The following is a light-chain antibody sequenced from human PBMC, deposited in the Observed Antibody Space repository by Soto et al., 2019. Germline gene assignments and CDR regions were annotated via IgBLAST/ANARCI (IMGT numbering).Light chain of an antibody. CDR2: DAS. CDR1: QSISSW. CDR3: QQYNSYST. Sequence: DIQMTQSPSTLSASVGDRVTITCRASQSISSWLAWYQQKPGKAPKLLIYDASSLESGVPSRFSGSGSGTEFTLTISSVQHDDFATYYCQQYNSYSTFGQGTKVEIK. J-gene: IGKJ1*01. V-gene: IGKV1-5*01.